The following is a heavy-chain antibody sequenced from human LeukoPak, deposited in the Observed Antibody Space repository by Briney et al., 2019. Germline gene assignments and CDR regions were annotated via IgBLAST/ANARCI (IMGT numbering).Heavy chain of an antibody. CDR3: ARRSDNYRSGWYTDY. D-gene: IGHD6-19*01. J-gene: IGHJ4*02. V-gene: IGHV3-48*04. CDR1: GFTFSDYS. Sequence: GGSLRLSCAASGFTFSDYSMNWVRQAPGKGLEWVSYISSSISTIYYADPVKGRFTISRDNAKNSLYLQMNSLRAEDTAVYYCARRSDNYRSGWYTDYWGQGTLVTVSS. CDR2: ISSSISTI.